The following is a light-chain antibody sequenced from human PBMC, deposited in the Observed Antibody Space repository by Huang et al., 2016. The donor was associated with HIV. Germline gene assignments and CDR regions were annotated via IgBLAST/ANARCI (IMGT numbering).Light chain of an antibody. CDR1: QSISSW. J-gene: IGKJ4*01. CDR3: HQYNSYPLT. CDR2: KAS. Sequence: DIQMTQSPSTLSASVGDRVTITCRASQSISSWLAWYQQKPGKAPGLLIYKASNLETGVPSRFSGSGSGTEFTLTISSLQPDDFATYYCHQYNSYPLTFGGGTKVEIK. V-gene: IGKV1-5*03.